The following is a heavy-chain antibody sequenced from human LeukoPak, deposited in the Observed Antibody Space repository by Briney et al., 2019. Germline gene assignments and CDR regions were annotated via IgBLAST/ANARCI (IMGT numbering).Heavy chain of an antibody. Sequence: SDTLSLTCAVSVYSISSAYYWGWIRPPPGKGLELIGMVSHSGNTTYNPSFKSRVTISLAPFQNQFSLNLSSGTVGITAVYYGARDPTSVTIFRGVKSDYWGQGTLVTASS. V-gene: IGHV4-38-2*02. CDR1: VYSISSAYY. CDR3: ARDPTSVTIFRGVKSDY. CDR2: VSHSGNT. D-gene: IGHD3-10*01. J-gene: IGHJ4*02.